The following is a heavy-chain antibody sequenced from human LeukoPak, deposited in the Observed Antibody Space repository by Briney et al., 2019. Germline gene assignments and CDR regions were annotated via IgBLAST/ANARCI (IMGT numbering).Heavy chain of an antibody. Sequence: ASVKVSCKASGGTFSSYAISWVRQAPGQGLEWMGGIIPIFGTANYAQKFQGRVTITADKSTSTAYMELSRLRSDDTAVYYCARDRIRFFKASLGYWGQGFLVTVSS. CDR1: GGTFSSYA. D-gene: IGHD3-16*01. J-gene: IGHJ4*02. CDR2: IIPIFGTA. V-gene: IGHV1-69*06. CDR3: ARDRIRFFKASLGY.